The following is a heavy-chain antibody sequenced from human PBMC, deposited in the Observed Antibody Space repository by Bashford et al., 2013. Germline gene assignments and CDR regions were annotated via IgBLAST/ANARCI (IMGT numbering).Heavy chain of an antibody. J-gene: IGHJ4*02. D-gene: IGHD2-15*01. CDR2: ISNSAGTT. Sequence: VRQAPGKGLEWVSSISNSAGTTYYADSVKGRFTISRDNSKNTLYLQMNTLRAEDTAVYYCAKRRGYCSGGGCYVDLDYWGQGTLVTVSS. V-gene: IGHV3-23*01. CDR3: AKRRGYCSGGGCYVDLDY.